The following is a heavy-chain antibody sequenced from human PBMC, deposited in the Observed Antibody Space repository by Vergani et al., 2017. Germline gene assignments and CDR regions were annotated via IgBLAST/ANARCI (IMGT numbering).Heavy chain of an antibody. CDR1: GGTFSSYA. V-gene: IGHV1-69*06. D-gene: IGHD2-15*01. CDR3: AREQEGYCSGGSCSYYYYGMDV. CDR2: IIPIFGTA. Sequence: QVQLVQSGAEVKKPGSSVKVSCKASGGTFSSYALSWVRQAPGQGLEWMGGIIPIFGTATYAQKFQGRVTITADKSTSTAYMELSSLRSEDTAVYYCAREQEGYCSGGSCSYYYYGMDVWGQGTTVTVSS. J-gene: IGHJ6*02.